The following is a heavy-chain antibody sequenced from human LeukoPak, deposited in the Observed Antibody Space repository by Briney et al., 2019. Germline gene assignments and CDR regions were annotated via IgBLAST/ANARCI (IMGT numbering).Heavy chain of an antibody. J-gene: IGHJ4*02. CDR2: IKSKTDGGTT. CDR1: GFTFSNAW. Sequence: GGSLRLSCAASGFTFSNAWMSWVRQAPGKGLEWVGRIKSKTDGGTTDYAAPVKGRFTISRDDSKNTLYLQMNSLITEDTAVYYCTTPLGPTVTTWVDYWGQGTLVTVSS. CDR3: TTPLGPTVTTWVDY. D-gene: IGHD4-17*01. V-gene: IGHV3-15*01.